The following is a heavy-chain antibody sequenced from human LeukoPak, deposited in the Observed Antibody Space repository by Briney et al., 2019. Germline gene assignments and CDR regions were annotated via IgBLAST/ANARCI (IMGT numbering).Heavy chain of an antibody. D-gene: IGHD3-3*01. CDR3: ARGPWSYLDY. Sequence: ASVKVSCKASGYTSTSYYMYWVRQAPGQGLEWMGIINPSGGSTTYAQKFQGRVTVTRDTSTSTVYMELYSLRSEDTAVYYCARGPWSYLDYWGQGTLVTVSS. CDR2: INPSGGST. CDR1: GYTSTSYY. V-gene: IGHV1-46*01. J-gene: IGHJ4*02.